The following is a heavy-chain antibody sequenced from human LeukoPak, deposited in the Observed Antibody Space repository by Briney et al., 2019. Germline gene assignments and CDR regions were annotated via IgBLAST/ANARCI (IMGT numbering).Heavy chain of an antibody. CDR3: ARDAGWVYYDL. V-gene: IGHV3-7*01. CDR1: GFTFSTSW. J-gene: IGHJ4*02. Sequence: GGSLRLSCVASGFTFSTSWVTWVRQAPGKGLEWVANIDKHGSGKYYVDSVKGRFAISRDYASNSVFLQMDSLRAEDMSVYYCARDAGWVYYDLWGQGTPVTVSS. CDR2: IDKHGSGK. D-gene: IGHD1-26*01.